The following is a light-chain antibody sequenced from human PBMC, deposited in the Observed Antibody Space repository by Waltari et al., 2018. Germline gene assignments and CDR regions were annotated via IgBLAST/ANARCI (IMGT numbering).Light chain of an antibody. CDR3: QVWDSRGDHPV. CDR2: GDS. V-gene: IGLV3-21*01. CDR1: NIGSRS. J-gene: IGLJ2*01. Sequence: SYELTQPRAVSVSPGQTATIACGGDNIGSRSVQWYQQTPPQAPVLVIFGDSERPSGTPERFSGSNSGNTASLTISGVEAGDEADFYCQVWDSRGDHPVFGGGTRLTVL.